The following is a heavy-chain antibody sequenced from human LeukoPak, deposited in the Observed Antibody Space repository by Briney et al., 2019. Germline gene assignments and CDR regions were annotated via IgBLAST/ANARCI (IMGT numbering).Heavy chain of an antibody. V-gene: IGHV3-23*01. J-gene: IGHJ1*01. CDR2: ISGSGGST. CDR3: AKDLRRMLLLVAYSRH. D-gene: IGHD2-15*01. CDR1: GFTFSSYA. Sequence: GGSLRLSCAASGFTFSSYAMSWVRQAPGKGLEWVSDISGSGGSTYYADSVKGRFTISRDNSKNTLYLQMNSLRAEDTALYYCAKDLRRMLLLVAYSRHWGQGTLVTVSS.